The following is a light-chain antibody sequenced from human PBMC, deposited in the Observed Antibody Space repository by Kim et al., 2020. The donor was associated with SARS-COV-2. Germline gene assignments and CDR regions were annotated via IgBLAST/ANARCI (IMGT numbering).Light chain of an antibody. CDR1: QSVSIY. V-gene: IGKV3-11*01. Sequence: SPVVRATLSCRPSQSVSIYLAWYQQKPGQAPRLLIYDASNRATGIPARFSGSGSGTDFTLTISSLEPEDFAVYYCQQRSNWPPMYTFGQGTKLEI. J-gene: IGKJ2*01. CDR2: DAS. CDR3: QQRSNWPPMYT.